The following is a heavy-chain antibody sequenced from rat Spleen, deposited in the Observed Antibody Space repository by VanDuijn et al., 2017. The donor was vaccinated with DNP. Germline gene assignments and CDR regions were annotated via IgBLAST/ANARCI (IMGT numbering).Heavy chain of an antibody. Sequence: EVQLVESGGGLVQPGRSLKLSCAASGFTFSNYGMAWVRQAPTQGLEWVASISTGGGNTYYRDSVKGRFTITRDNAKNPQYLQMDSLRSEDTATYYCARHDGDYYAMDAWGQGTSVTVSS. CDR3: ARHDGDYYAMDA. CDR2: ISTGGGNT. CDR1: GFTFSNYG. V-gene: IGHV5S13*01. J-gene: IGHJ4*01.